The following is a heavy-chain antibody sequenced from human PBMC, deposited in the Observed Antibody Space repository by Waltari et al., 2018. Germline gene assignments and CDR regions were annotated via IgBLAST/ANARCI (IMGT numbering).Heavy chain of an antibody. Sequence: EVQLVESGGGLIQPGGSLRLSCAASGFTVSSNYMSWVRQAPGKGLEWVSYISSSGSTIYYADSVKGRFTISRDNAKNSLYLQMNSLRAEDTAVYYCARDVLAALDFDYWGQGTLVTVSS. D-gene: IGHD6-25*01. J-gene: IGHJ4*02. CDR3: ARDVLAALDFDY. V-gene: IGHV3-48*03. CDR2: ISSSGSTI. CDR1: GFTVSSNY.